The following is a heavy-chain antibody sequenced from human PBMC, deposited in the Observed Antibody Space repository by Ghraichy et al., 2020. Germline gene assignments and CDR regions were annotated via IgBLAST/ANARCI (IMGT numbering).Heavy chain of an antibody. CDR2: ISAYSGNT. J-gene: IGHJ4*02. V-gene: IGHV1-18*01. Sequence: ASVKVSCKASGYTFTNYGISWVRQAPGQGLEWMGWISAYSGNTKYAQKFQGRVTMTTDTFTTTAYMELRSLRSDDTAVYYCARDQWLAELPYYWGQGTLVTVSS. D-gene: IGHD6-19*01. CDR3: ARDQWLAELPYY. CDR1: GYTFTNYG.